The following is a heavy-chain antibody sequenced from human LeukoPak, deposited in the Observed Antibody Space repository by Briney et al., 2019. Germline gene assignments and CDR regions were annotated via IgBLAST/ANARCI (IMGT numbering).Heavy chain of an antibody. Sequence: GGSLRLSCAASGFTFSSYGMHWVRQAPGKGLEWVSGITWNGGSTGYADSVKGRFTISRDNAKNSLYLQMNSLRAEDTAFYYCARDPGDILVAGTFDYWGQGTLVTVSS. V-gene: IGHV3-20*04. CDR1: GFTFSSYG. CDR3: ARDPGDILVAGTFDY. D-gene: IGHD6-19*01. CDR2: ITWNGGST. J-gene: IGHJ4*02.